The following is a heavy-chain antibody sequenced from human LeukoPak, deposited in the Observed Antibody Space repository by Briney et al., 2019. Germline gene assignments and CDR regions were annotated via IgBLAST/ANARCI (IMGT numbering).Heavy chain of an antibody. J-gene: IGHJ3*02. CDR3: AREGLVLDAFDI. Sequence: GGSLRLSWAASGXTFSSYAVNWVRQAPGKGLEWVSYISSASSYIYYADSVKGRFTISRDNAKNSLFLQMNSLRGEDTAVYYCAREGLVLDAFDIWGQGTLVTVSS. CDR1: GXTFSSYA. V-gene: IGHV3-21*01. CDR2: ISSASSYI.